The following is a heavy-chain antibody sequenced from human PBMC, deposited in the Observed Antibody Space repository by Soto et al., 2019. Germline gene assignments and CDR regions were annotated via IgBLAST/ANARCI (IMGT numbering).Heavy chain of an antibody. CDR3: ARDLGYYYDSSVYCDY. CDR1: GFTFSGYA. J-gene: IGHJ4*02. Sequence: GGSLRLSCAASGFTFSGYAMHWVRQAPGKGLEWVAVISYDGSNKYYADSVKGRFTISRDNSKNTLYLQMNSLRAEDTAVYYCARDLGYYYDSSVYCDYWGQGTLVTVSS. CDR2: ISYDGSNK. D-gene: IGHD3-22*01. V-gene: IGHV3-30-3*01.